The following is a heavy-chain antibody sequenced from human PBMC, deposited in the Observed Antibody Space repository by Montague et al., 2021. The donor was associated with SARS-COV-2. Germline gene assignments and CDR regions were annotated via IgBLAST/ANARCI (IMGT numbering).Heavy chain of an antibody. Sequence: SLRLSCAASGFTFSSYAMSSVRQAPGKGLEWVSVIYSGGSSTYYADSVKGRFTISRDNSKNTLYLQMNSLRAEDTAVYYCAKWGAITIFGVVPPGGYYYYGMDVWGQGTTVTVSS. V-gene: IGHV3-23*03. CDR1: GFTFSSYA. CDR2: IYSGGSST. J-gene: IGHJ6*02. D-gene: IGHD3-3*01. CDR3: AKWGAITIFGVVPPGGYYYYGMDV.